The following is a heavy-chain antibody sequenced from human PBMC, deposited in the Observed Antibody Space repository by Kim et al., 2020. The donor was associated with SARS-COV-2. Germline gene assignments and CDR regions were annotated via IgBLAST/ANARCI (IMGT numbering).Heavy chain of an antibody. J-gene: IGHJ4*02. V-gene: IGHV3-23*01. Sequence: GGSLRLSCAASGFTFDTSPMGWVRQAPGKGLEWVSRISWDGTRTYYADSVKGRVTMYSDKSKNTVYLHMNSLRVEDTAVYYCAKGVTNSGFDYWGQGTQV. CDR2: ISWDGTRT. CDR3: AKGVTNSGFDY. CDR1: GFTFDTSP. D-gene: IGHD4-17*01.